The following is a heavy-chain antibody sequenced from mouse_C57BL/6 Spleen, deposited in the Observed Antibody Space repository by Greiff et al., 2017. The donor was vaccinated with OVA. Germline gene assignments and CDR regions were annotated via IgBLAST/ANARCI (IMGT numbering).Heavy chain of an antibody. CDR3: DIYYGSSLWFAY. V-gene: IGHV1-55*01. Sequence: VQLQQPGAELVKPGASVKMSCKASGYTFTSYWITWVKQRPGQGLEWIGDIYPGSGSTNYNEKFKSKATLTVDTSSSTAYMQLSSLTSEDSAVYYCDIYYGSSLWFAYWGQGTLVTVSA. CDR1: GYTFTSYW. D-gene: IGHD1-1*01. J-gene: IGHJ3*01. CDR2: IYPGSGST.